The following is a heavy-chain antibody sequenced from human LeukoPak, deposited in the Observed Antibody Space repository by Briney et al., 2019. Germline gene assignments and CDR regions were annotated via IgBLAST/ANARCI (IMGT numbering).Heavy chain of an antibody. J-gene: IGHJ3*02. V-gene: IGHV4-39*07. CDR3: AREGYYDTSASGAFDI. Sequence: PGGSLRLSCAASGFSLSGYWMTWVRQPPGKGLEWIGSIYYSGKTYYNPFLKSRVTISVDTSKNQFSLKVNSVTAADTAVYYCAREGYYDTSASGAFDIWGQGTMVTVSS. CDR2: IYYSGKT. CDR1: GFSLSGYW. D-gene: IGHD3-22*01.